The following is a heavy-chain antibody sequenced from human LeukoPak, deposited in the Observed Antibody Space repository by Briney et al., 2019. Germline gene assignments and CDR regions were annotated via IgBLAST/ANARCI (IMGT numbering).Heavy chain of an antibody. CDR2: INTNTGNP. D-gene: IGHD2/OR15-2a*01. V-gene: IGHV7-4-1*02. Sequence: ASVKVSCKASGYTFTNFAISWVRQAPGQGLEWVGWINTNTGNPTYAQAFTGRFVFSLDTSVTTSYLQISGLKAEDTAIYYCARMVNHNSNYGMDGWGQGTTVTVSS. J-gene: IGHJ6*02. CDR3: ARMVNHNSNYGMDG. CDR1: GYTFTNFA.